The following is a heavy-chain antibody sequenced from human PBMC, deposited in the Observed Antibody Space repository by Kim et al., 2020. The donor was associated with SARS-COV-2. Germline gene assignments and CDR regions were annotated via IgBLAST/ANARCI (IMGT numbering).Heavy chain of an antibody. CDR3: ARGGDVSDY. V-gene: IGHV3-30*03. CDR2: ISYDGSNK. J-gene: IGHJ4*02. Sequence: GGSLRLSCAASGFTFINYGMNWVRQAPGKGLEWVAVISYDGSNKYYADSVKGRFTISRDISKNTLYLQMNSLRADDTAVYYCARGGDVSDYWGQGTLVTVSS. CDR1: GFTFINYG.